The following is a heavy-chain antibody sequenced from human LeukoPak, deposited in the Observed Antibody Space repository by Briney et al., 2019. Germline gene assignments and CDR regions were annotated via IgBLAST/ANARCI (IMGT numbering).Heavy chain of an antibody. CDR2: IYYSGST. CDR1: GGSISSYY. J-gene: IGHJ6*02. CDR3: ARGVCSGGSCYYYYYGMDV. D-gene: IGHD2-15*01. V-gene: IGHV4-59*12. Sequence: SETLSLTCTVSGGSISSYYWSWIRQPPGKGLEWIGYIYYSGSTNYNPSLKSRVTISVDTSKNQFSLKLSSVTAADTAVYYCARGVCSGGSCYYYYYGMDVWGQGTTVTVSS.